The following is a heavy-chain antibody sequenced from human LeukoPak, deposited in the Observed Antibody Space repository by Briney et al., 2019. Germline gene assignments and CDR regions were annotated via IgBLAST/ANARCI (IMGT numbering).Heavy chain of an antibody. J-gene: IGHJ4*02. CDR3: ATWYSSSWYVGIVGATHYFDY. V-gene: IGHV1-24*01. CDR1: GYTLTELS. D-gene: IGHD6-13*01. Sequence: APVKVSCKVSGYTLTELSMHWVRQAPGKGLEWMGGFDPEDGETIYAQKFQGRVTMTEDTSTDTAYVELSSLRSEDTAVYYCATWYSSSWYVGIVGATHYFDYWGQGTLVTVSS. CDR2: FDPEDGET.